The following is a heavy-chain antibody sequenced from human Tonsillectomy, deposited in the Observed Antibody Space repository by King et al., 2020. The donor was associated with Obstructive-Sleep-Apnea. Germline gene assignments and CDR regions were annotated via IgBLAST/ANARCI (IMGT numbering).Heavy chain of an antibody. CDR3: AREGLHASGWSTGSDGKDY. V-gene: IGHV1-2*02. CDR2: INPNSGGT. CDR1: GYTFTGYY. D-gene: IGHD6-19*01. Sequence: VQLVESGAEVKNPGASVKVSCKASGYTFTGYYMHWVRQAPGQGLEWMGCINPNSGGTNYAQKFQGRVTMTRDTSISTAYMELRRLTSDDTALYYCAREGLHASGWSTGSDGKDYWGQGTLVTVSS. J-gene: IGHJ4*02.